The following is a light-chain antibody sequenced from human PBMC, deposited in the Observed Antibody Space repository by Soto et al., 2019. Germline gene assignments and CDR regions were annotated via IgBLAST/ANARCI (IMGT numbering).Light chain of an antibody. Sequence: EIEMTQSPATLSVSPGERGTTHCRASQSVSSKLAWYQQKPGQAPRLLIYGASTRATGIPARFSGSGSGTEFTLTISSLQSEDFAVYYCQQYKNWPPITFGQGTRLEIK. J-gene: IGKJ5*01. CDR1: QSVSSK. CDR3: QQYKNWPPIT. CDR2: GAS. V-gene: IGKV3-15*01.